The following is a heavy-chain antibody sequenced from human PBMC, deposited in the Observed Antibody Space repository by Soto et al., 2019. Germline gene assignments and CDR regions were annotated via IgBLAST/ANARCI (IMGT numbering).Heavy chain of an antibody. CDR2: ISAYNGNT. D-gene: IGHD3-10*01. V-gene: IGHV1-18*01. CDR3: ARGRSGSRSPYYYVSGTADY. CDR1: GYTFTSYG. Sequence: QVQLVQSGAEVKKPGASVKVSCKASGYTFTSYGISWVRQAPGQGLEWMGWISAYNGNTNYAQKLQGRVTMTTDTHTSTAYMELRSLRSDDTAVYYCARGRSGSRSPYYYVSGTADYWGQGTLVNVSS. J-gene: IGHJ4*02.